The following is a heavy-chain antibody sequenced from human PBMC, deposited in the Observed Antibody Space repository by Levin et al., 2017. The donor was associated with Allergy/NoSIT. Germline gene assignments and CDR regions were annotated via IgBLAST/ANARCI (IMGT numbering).Heavy chain of an antibody. Sequence: QSGGSLRLSCAASGFTFSSYGMHWVRQAPGKGLEWVAVIWYDGSNKYYADSVKGRFTISRDNSKNTLYLQMNSLRAEDTAVYYCARTYYYDSSGYGRNYYYYYGMDVWGQGTTVTVSS. D-gene: IGHD3-22*01. CDR1: GFTFSSYG. J-gene: IGHJ6*02. CDR2: IWYDGSNK. V-gene: IGHV3-33*01. CDR3: ARTYYYDSSGYGRNYYYYYGMDV.